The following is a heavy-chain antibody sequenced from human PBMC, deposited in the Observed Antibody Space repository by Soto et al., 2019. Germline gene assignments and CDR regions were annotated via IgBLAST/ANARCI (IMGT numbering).Heavy chain of an antibody. Sequence: PSETLSLTCTVSVGSSSGYYWSWIRQSPGKGLEWIGYIYYSGITNYNPSLKIRVTISVDTSKNQFSLRLTSVTASDTAMYYCARDHEFDHWGQGALVTVSS. CDR3: ARDHEFDH. CDR2: IYYSGIT. CDR1: VGSSSGYY. V-gene: IGHV4-59*01. J-gene: IGHJ4*02.